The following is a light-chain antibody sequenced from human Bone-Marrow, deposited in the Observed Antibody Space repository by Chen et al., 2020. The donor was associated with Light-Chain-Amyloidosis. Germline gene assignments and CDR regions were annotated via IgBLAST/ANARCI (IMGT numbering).Light chain of an antibody. CDR3: AHWDDSMMGRL. Sequence: QSVLTQPPSASGPPGPRVTLPCSGHSSTVGGITVNWYPQLPGMAPRLLLYSNKQRPPGVPDRFSGSKSGTAASLTISGLQSEDEGDYYCAHWDDSMMGRLFGGGTKLTVL. J-gene: IGLJ3*02. V-gene: IGLV1-44*01. CDR2: SNK. CDR1: SSTVGGIT.